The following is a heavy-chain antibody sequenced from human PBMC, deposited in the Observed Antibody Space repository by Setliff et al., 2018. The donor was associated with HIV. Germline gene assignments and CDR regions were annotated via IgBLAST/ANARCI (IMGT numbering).Heavy chain of an antibody. J-gene: IGHJ6*02. CDR3: AREGDGRINIIRGVESDFYYGMDV. V-gene: IGHV4-38-2*02. CDR1: GSSVYSGYH. Sequence: PSETLSLTCSVSGSSVYSGYHWGWVRQSPGKGLEWIGSIYHSGSTYYDPSLQSRVTISLDTSKNQFSLNLMSVTAADTAVYYCAREGDGRINIIRGVESDFYYGMDVWGQGTTVTVSS. CDR2: IYHSGST. D-gene: IGHD3-10*01.